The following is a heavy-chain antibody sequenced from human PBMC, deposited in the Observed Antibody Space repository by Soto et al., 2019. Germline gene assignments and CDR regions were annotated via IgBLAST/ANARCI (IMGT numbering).Heavy chain of an antibody. CDR2: IKSKTDGGTT. CDR3: TKARVSNDFRAHYYGMDV. Sequence: GGSLRLSCAASGFTFSNAWMSWVRQTPGKGLEWVGRIKSKTDGGTTDYAAPGKGRFNISRDDSKNTLYLQMNSLKTEETAVYYCTKARVSNDFRAHYYGMDVWGQRTTVTVSS. J-gene: IGHJ6*02. CDR1: GFTFSNAW. V-gene: IGHV3-15*01. D-gene: IGHD3-3*01.